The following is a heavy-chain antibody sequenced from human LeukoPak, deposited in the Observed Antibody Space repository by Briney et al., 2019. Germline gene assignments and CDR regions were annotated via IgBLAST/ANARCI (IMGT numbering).Heavy chain of an antibody. J-gene: IGHJ5*02. CDR3: ARNLPERSRLITMIRGVRSWFDP. V-gene: IGHV3-53*01. CDR1: GFIVSSNY. CDR2: ISSAGST. D-gene: IGHD3-10*01. Sequence: PGGSLRLSCVVSGFIVSSNYMSWVRQAPGKGLEWVSVISSAGSTYYADSVKGRFAISRDDSKNTLYLQMNSLRAEDTAVYYCARNLPERSRLITMIRGVRSWFDPWGQGTLVTVSS.